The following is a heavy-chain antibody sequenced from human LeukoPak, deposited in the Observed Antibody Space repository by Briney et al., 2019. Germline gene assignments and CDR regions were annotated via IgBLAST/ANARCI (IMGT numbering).Heavy chain of an antibody. J-gene: IGHJ5*02. V-gene: IGHV4-61*02. D-gene: IGHD6-13*01. CDR2: IYTSGST. Sequence: SETLSLTCTVSGGSISSGSYYWSWIRQPTGKGLEWIGRIYTSGSTNYNPSLKSRVTISVDTSKNQFSLKLSSVTAADTAVYYCARRIAAAPMSWFDPWGQGTLVTVSS. CDR1: GGSISSGSYY. CDR3: ARRIAAAPMSWFDP.